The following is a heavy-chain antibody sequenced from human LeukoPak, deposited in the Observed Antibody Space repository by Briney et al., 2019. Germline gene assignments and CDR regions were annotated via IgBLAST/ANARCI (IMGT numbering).Heavy chain of an antibody. J-gene: IGHJ3*02. D-gene: IGHD6-19*01. CDR1: GFTFSSYI. CDR3: ARDKGVAVAGNAFDI. Sequence: GGSLRLSCAASGFTFSSYIMNWVRQAPGKGLEWVSSISSSSSYIYYADSVKGRFTISRDNAKNTLYLQMNSLRAEDTAVYYCARDKGVAVAGNAFDIWGQGTMVTVSS. V-gene: IGHV3-21*01. CDR2: ISSSSSYI.